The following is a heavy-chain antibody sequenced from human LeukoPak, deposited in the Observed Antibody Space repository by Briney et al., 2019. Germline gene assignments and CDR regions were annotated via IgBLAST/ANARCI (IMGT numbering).Heavy chain of an antibody. CDR1: GYTFTSYA. CDR2: INAGNGNT. D-gene: IGHD2-2*02. CDR3: ARTPLFCSSPGCYTLYGREV. V-gene: IGHV1-3*01. J-gene: IGHJ6*04. Sequence: ASVKVSCKASGYTFTSYAMHWVRQAPGQRLEWMGWINAGNGNTKYSQKFQGRVTITRDTSASTAYMELSSLRSEDTAVYYCARTPLFCSSPGCYTLYGREVWGKGPTVTVPS.